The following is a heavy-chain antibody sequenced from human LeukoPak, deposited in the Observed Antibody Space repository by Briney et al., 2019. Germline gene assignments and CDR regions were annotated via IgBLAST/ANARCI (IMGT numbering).Heavy chain of an antibody. CDR3: ARGAIIAVAGPIDY. CDR1: GFTFSSYG. CDR2: ISYDGSNK. Sequence: GRSLRLSCAASGFTFSSYGMHWVRQAPGKGLEWVAVISYDGSNKYYADSVKGRFTISRDTSKNTLYLQMNSLRAEDTAVYYCARGAIIAVAGPIDYWGQGTLVTVSS. J-gene: IGHJ4*02. V-gene: IGHV3-30*03. D-gene: IGHD6-19*01.